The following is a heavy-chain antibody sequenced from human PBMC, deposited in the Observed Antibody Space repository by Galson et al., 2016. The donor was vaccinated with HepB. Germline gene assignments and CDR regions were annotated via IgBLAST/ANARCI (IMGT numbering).Heavy chain of an antibody. D-gene: IGHD3-3*01. CDR3: ARDRAIDYDFWSGQPAGFDY. CDR2: TYYRSKWYN. Sequence: CAISGDSVSSNNAAWNWIRQSPSRGLEWLGRTYYRSKWYNDYAVSVKSRITINPDTSKNQFSLQLNSVTPEDTAVYYCARDRAIDYDFWSGQPAGFDYWGQGTLVTVSS. CDR1: GDSVSSNNAA. J-gene: IGHJ4*02. V-gene: IGHV6-1*01.